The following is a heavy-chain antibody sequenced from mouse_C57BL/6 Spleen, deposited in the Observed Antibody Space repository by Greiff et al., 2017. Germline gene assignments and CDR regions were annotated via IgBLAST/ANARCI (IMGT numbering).Heavy chain of an antibody. J-gene: IGHJ4*01. CDR2: IYPGNSGT. CDR1: GYTFTSYW. Sequence: EVQLQQSGTVLARPGASVKMSCKTSGYTFTSYWMHWVKQRPGQGLEWIGAIYPGNSGTGYNQKFKGKAKLTAVTSASTAYMELSSLPNEDSAVYYCTRSVITTVVASMDDWGQGTSVTVSS. V-gene: IGHV1-5*01. D-gene: IGHD1-1*01. CDR3: TRSVITTVVASMDD.